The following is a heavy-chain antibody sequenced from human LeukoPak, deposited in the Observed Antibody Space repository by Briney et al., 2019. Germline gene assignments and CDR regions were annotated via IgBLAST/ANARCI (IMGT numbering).Heavy chain of an antibody. CDR3: VGGSGWLPDY. Sequence: PGGSLRLSFAASGFTLGTYGMNSVRQAPGKGLEWVAIIKQDGSEKKDVDSVRGRFTISRDNAKNSVYLEMNSLRAEDTAVYYCVGGSGWLPDYWGQGTLVTVSA. CDR1: GFTLGTYG. CDR2: IKQDGSEK. J-gene: IGHJ4*02. D-gene: IGHD6-19*01. V-gene: IGHV3-7*01.